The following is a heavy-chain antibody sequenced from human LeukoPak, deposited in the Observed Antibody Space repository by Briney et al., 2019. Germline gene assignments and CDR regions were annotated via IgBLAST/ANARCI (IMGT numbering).Heavy chain of an antibody. CDR3: ARDQYYYDSSGYYRFDY. CDR1: GGSISSYY. CDR2: IHTSGST. Sequence: SETLSLTCTVSGGSISSYYWSWIRQPAGKGLEWIGRIHTSGSTNYNPSLKSRVAMSVDTSKNQFSLKLSSVTAADTALYYCARDQYYYDSSGYYRFDYWGQGTLVTVSS. D-gene: IGHD3-22*01. J-gene: IGHJ4*02. V-gene: IGHV4-4*07.